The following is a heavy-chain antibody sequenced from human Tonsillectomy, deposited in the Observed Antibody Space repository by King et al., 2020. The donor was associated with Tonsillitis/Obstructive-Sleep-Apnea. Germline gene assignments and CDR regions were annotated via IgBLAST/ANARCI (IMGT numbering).Heavy chain of an antibody. V-gene: IGHV4-59*08. Sequence: LQLQESGPGLVKPSETLSLTCTVSGGSISDYYWSWIRQPPGKGLDWIGYIHYIGSTNYNPSLKSRVTISVDTSKNQFSLTLSSVTAADTAVYYCASGDGIVVVPAPIGYFMDVWGNGTTVTVSS. J-gene: IGHJ6*03. D-gene: IGHD2-2*02. CDR3: ASGDGIVVVPAPIGYFMDV. CDR1: GGSISDYY. CDR2: IHYIGST.